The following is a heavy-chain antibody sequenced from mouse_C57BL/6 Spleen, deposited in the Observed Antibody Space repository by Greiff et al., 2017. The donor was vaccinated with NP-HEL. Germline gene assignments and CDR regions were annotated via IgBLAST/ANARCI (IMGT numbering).Heavy chain of an antibody. V-gene: IGHV2-6*03. Sequence: QVQLQESGPGLVAPSQSLSITCTVSGFSLTSYGVHWVRQPPGKGLEWLVVIWSDGSTTYNSALKSRLSISKDNSKSQVFLKMNSLQTDDTAMYYCAGPSTTVVDYAMDYWGQGTSVTVSS. CDR2: IWSDGST. D-gene: IGHD1-1*01. CDR1: GFSLTSYG. J-gene: IGHJ4*01. CDR3: AGPSTTVVDYAMDY.